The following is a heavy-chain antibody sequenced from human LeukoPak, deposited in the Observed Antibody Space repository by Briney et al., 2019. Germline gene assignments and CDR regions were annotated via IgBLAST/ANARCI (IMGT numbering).Heavy chain of an antibody. Sequence: GGSLRLSCAASGFTFSSYSMNWVRQAPGKGLEWVSSISSSSSYIYYADSVKGRFTISRDNSKNTLYLQMNSLRAEDTAVYYCARDRKDIVVVPAAIQGYYFDYWGQGTLVTVSS. CDR1: GFTFSSYS. CDR2: ISSSSSYI. V-gene: IGHV3-21*01. CDR3: ARDRKDIVVVPAAIQGYYFDY. D-gene: IGHD2-2*02. J-gene: IGHJ4*02.